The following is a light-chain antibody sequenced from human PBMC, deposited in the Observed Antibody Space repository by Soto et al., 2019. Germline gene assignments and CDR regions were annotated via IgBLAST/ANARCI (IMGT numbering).Light chain of an antibody. CDR3: QQSYSTPLT. CDR1: QSISSY. CDR2: AAS. V-gene: IGKV1-39*01. J-gene: IGKJ4*01. Sequence: DIQMTQSPSSLTAYVGDRVTITCRESQSISSYLNWYQQTPGKAPKLLIYAASSLQSGVPSRFSGSGSGTDFTLTISSLQPEDFATYYCQQSYSTPLTFGGGTKVDIK.